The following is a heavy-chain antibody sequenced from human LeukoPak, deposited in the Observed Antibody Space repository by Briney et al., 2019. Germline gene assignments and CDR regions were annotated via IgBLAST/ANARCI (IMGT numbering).Heavy chain of an antibody. J-gene: IGHJ4*02. D-gene: IGHD2-15*01. CDR3: ARLHCSGGSCRDY. V-gene: IGHV3-48*02. CDR2: ISSSSSST. CDR1: GFTFSAYS. Sequence: GGSLRLSCAASGFTFSAYSMNWVRQAPGKGLEWVSDISSSSSSTNYADSVKGRFTISRDNAKKSLYLQMNSLRDEDTAVYYCARLHCSGGSCRDYWGQGTLVTVSS.